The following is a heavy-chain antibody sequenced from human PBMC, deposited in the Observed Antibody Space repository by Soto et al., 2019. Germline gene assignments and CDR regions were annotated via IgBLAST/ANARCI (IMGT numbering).Heavy chain of an antibody. V-gene: IGHV3-30-3*01. CDR3: ARVGGPFDY. CDR1: GFTFSSYA. D-gene: IGHD2-15*01. CDR2: ISYDGSNK. J-gene: IGHJ4*02. Sequence: GGSLRLSCAASGFTFSSYAMHWVRQAPGKGLEWVAVISYDGSNKYYADSVKGRFTISRDNSKNTLYLQMNSLRAEDTGVYHCARVGGPFDYWSQGTLGTVSS.